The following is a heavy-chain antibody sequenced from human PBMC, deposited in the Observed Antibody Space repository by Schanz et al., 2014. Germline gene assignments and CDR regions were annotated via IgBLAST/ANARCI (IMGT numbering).Heavy chain of an antibody. CDR2: ISGYTGDT. CDR3: ARLDSSSWYPRY. Sequence: QVQLVQSGAEVKKPGSSMKVSCKASGGTFNSYTINWVRQAPGQGPEWIGWISGYTGDTNSAQKFQGRVTITADKSTFTAYMELSGLRSEDTAVYYCARLDSSSWYPRYWGQGTLVTVSS. CDR1: GGTFNSYT. D-gene: IGHD6-13*01. J-gene: IGHJ4*02. V-gene: IGHV1-69*02.